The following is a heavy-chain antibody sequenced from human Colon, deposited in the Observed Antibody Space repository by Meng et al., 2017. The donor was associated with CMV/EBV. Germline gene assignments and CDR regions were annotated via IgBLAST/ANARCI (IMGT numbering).Heavy chain of an antibody. J-gene: IGHJ5*02. Sequence: GGSLRLSCTASGFTFSRFGMSWVRQAPGKGLEWVSHISGSGNVIYYAESMKGRFTISRDNAKNSLYLQMSNLRAEDTAVYYCARASNSSFDPWGQGTLVTVSS. D-gene: IGHD4-11*01. CDR1: GFTFSRFG. CDR2: ISGSGNVI. CDR3: ARASNSSFDP. V-gene: IGHV3-48*03.